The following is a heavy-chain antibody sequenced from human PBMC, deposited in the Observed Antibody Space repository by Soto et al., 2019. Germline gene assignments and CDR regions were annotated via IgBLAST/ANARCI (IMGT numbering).Heavy chain of an antibody. D-gene: IGHD6-13*01. CDR3: ARARPLGAAAGTFRRSAGFYYYVDV. Sequence: TSETLSLTCAVYGGSFSGYYWSWIRQPPGKGLEWIGEINHSGSTNYNPSLKSRVTISVDTSKNQFSLKLSSVTAADTAVYYCARARPLGAAAGTFRRSAGFYYYVDVWGKGTTVTVSS. CDR2: INHSGST. V-gene: IGHV4-34*01. J-gene: IGHJ6*03. CDR1: GGSFSGYY.